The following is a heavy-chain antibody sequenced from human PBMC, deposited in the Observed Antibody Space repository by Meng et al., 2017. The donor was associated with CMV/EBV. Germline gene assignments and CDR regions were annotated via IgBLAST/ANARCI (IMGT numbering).Heavy chain of an antibody. CDR3: ARDKYYYDSSGYYFYWYFDL. D-gene: IGHD3-22*01. J-gene: IGHJ2*01. V-gene: IGHV3-33*01. CDR1: FSSYW. Sequence: FSSYWMHWVRQAPGKGLEWVAVIWYDGSNKYYADSVKGRFTISRDNSKNTLYLQMNSLRAEDTAVYYCARDKYYYDSSGYYFYWYFDLWGRGTLVTVSS. CDR2: IWYDGSNK.